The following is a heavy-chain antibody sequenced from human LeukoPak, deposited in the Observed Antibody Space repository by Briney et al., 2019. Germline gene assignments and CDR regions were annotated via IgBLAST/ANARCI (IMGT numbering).Heavy chain of an antibody. Sequence: ASVKVSCKASEYTFNTNDINWVRQATGQGLEWMGWMNPHSGSVGYAQKFQGRVIMTWDTSISTAYMELSSLTSDDTAVYYCVRVPQRVPHNWFDPWGQGTLVTVSS. CDR3: VRVPQRVPHNWFDP. V-gene: IGHV1-8*02. CDR1: EYTFNTND. D-gene: IGHD1-1*01. J-gene: IGHJ5*02. CDR2: MNPHSGSV.